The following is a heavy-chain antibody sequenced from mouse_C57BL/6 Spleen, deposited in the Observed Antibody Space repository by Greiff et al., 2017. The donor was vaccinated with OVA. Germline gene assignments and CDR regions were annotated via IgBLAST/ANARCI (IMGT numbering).Heavy chain of an antibody. Sequence: EVQLKESGPGLVKPSQSLSLTCSVTGYSITSGYYWNWIRQFPGNKLEWMGYISYDGSNNYNPSLKNRISITRDTSKNQFFLKLNSVTTEDTATYYCASYYGSSSAWFAYWGQGTLVTVSA. D-gene: IGHD1-1*01. CDR1: GYSITSGYY. CDR2: ISYDGSN. J-gene: IGHJ3*01. V-gene: IGHV3-6*01. CDR3: ASYYGSSSAWFAY.